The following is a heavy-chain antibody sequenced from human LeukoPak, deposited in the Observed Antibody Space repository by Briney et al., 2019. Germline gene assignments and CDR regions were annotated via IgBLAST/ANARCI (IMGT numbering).Heavy chain of an antibody. CDR3: ARGRYYFDY. Sequence: SETPSLTCTVSGDSISSYYWSWIRQPPGKGLEWIGSIYYSGSTYYNPSLKSRVTISVDTSKNQFSLKLSSVTAADTAVYYCARGRYYFDYWGQGTLVTVSS. V-gene: IGHV4-39*07. J-gene: IGHJ4*02. CDR1: GDSISSYY. CDR2: IYYSGST.